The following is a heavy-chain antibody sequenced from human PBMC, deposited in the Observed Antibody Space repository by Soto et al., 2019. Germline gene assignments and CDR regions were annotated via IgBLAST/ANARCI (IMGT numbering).Heavy chain of an antibody. Sequence: QVQVVQSRAEVKKPGASVKVSCKTSGYTFTDYDINWVRQAPGQGLEWMGWVSPDSGNSGYAKQFQGRVTMTRDTSISTVYMELNSLTSEDTAVYYCEVTTGYWGQRTMVTVSS. D-gene: IGHD2-2*03. CDR1: GYTFTDYD. CDR3: EVTTGY. V-gene: IGHV1-8*01. CDR2: VSPDSGNS. J-gene: IGHJ4*02.